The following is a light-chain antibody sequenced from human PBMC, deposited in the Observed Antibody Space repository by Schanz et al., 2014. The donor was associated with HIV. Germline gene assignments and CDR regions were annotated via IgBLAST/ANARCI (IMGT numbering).Light chain of an antibody. V-gene: IGLV1-44*01. J-gene: IGLJ3*02. CDR2: ATY. CDR1: SSNIATNA. Sequence: QSVLTQPPSASGTPGQRVTMSCSASSSNIATNAVNWYQQLPGTAPKLLIYATYNRPSGVPDRFSGSSSGTSASLAISGLQSEDEADYYCAAWDDSLNGWVFGAGTKVTVL. CDR3: AAWDDSLNGWV.